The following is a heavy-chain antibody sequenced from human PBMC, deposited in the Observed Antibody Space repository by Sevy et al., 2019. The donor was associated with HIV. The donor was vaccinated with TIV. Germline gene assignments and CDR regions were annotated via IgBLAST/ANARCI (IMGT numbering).Heavy chain of an antibody. CDR1: GFTVSNNY. V-gene: IGHV3-66*01. Sequence: GGSLRLSCAASGFTVSNNYMSWVRQAPGKGLEWVSVIYGGGTTYYADSVKGRVTISRDNSKNTLYLQLNSLRAEDTALYYCARDRITMLRGVIYYYYGMDVWGQGTTVTVSS. CDR3: ARDRITMLRGVIYYYYGMDV. CDR2: IYGGGTT. J-gene: IGHJ6*02. D-gene: IGHD3-10*01.